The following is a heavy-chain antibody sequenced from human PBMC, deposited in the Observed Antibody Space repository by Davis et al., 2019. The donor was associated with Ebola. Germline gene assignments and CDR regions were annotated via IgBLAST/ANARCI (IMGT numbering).Heavy chain of an antibody. Sequence: GGSLRLSCVASGFTFSHYAMNWVCQAPGKGLEWVASISGSGNTTYYADSVKGRFTISRDNSKNTLSLQMNSVRGEDTAVYYCAKDKGFWVPPDWFGPWGQGVQVTVSS. CDR1: GFTFSHYA. CDR3: AKDKGFWVPPDWFGP. D-gene: IGHD3-16*01. V-gene: IGHV3-23*01. CDR2: ISGSGNTT. J-gene: IGHJ5*02.